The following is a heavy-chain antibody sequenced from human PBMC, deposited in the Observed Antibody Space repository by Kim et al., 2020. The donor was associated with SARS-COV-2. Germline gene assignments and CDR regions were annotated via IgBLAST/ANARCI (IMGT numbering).Heavy chain of an antibody. V-gene: IGHV3-23*01. CDR2: ISGSGGST. CDR1: GFTFSSYA. CDR3: ATSKGSITMIVVVTQSPLDY. D-gene: IGHD3-22*01. Sequence: GGSLRLSCAASGFTFSSYAMSWVRQAPGKGLEWVSAISGSGGSTYYADSVKGRFTISRDNSKNTLYLQMNSLRAEDTAVYYCATSKGSITMIVVVTQSPLDYWGQGTLVTVSS. J-gene: IGHJ4*02.